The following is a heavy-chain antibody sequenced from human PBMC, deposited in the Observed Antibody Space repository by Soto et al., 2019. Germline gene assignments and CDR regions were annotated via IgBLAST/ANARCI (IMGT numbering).Heavy chain of an antibody. CDR3: ASAGDGSSWYWFDP. J-gene: IGHJ5*02. CDR1: GFTFSSYW. D-gene: IGHD6-13*01. CDR2: IKQDGSEK. V-gene: IGHV3-7*03. Sequence: GGSLRLSCAASGFTFSSYWMSWVRQAPGKGLEWVANIKQDGSEKYYVDSVKGRFTISRDNAKNSLYLQMNSLRAEDTAVYYCASAGDGSSWYWFDPWGQGTLVTVSS.